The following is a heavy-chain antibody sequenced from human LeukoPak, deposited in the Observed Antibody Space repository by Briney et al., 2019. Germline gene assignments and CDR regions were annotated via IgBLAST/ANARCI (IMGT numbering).Heavy chain of an antibody. Sequence: KASETLSLTCTVSGGSISSSSYYWGWIRQPPGKGLEWIGSIYYSGSTYYNPSLKSRVTISVDTSKNQFSLKLSSVTAADTAVYYCARLSFYYDSSGYYGEYDYWGQGTLVTVSS. D-gene: IGHD3-22*01. CDR2: IYYSGST. CDR3: ARLSFYYDSSGYYGEYDY. CDR1: GGSISSSSYY. V-gene: IGHV4-39*01. J-gene: IGHJ4*02.